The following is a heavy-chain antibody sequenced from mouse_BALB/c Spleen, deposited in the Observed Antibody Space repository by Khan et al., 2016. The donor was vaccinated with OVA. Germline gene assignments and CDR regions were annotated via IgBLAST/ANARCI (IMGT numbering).Heavy chain of an antibody. CDR3: ERHLTGSFAY. CDR1: GFTFSSYS. CDR2: ISSGGDYT. D-gene: IGHD4-1*01. V-gene: IGHV5-6*01. Sequence: EVQLQESGGDLVEPEGSLKLSCAASGFTFSSYSMSWVRQTPDKRLEWVATISSGGDYTYYPDIVKGRFPISRDNANNTLYLQMSSLKSEDTARYYCERHLTGSFAYWGQGTLVAVSA. J-gene: IGHJ3*01.